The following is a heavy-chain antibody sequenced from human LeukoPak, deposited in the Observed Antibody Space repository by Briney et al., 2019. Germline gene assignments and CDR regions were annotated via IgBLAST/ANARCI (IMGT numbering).Heavy chain of an antibody. CDR1: GGSISSYY. CDR3: ARRGGSSSWYWFDP. V-gene: IGHV4-59*08. CDR2: IYYSGST. D-gene: IGHD6-13*01. Sequence: SETLSLTCTVSGGSISSYYWSWIRQPPGKGLEWIGYIYYSGSTNYNPSLKSRVTISVDTSKNQFSLKLSSVTAADTAVYYCARRGGSSSWYWFDPWGQGTLVTVSS. J-gene: IGHJ5*02.